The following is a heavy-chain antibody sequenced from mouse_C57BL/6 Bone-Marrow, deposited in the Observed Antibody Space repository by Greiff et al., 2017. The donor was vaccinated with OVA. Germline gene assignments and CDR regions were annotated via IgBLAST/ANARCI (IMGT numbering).Heavy chain of an antibody. Sequence: EVQLMESGGGLVKPGGSLKLSCAASGFTFSDYGMHWVRQAPEKGLEWVAYISSGSSTIYYADTVKGRFTISRDNAKNTLFLQMTSLRSEDTAMYYCASPYYGSSLWYFDVWGTGTTVTVSS. CDR3: ASPYYGSSLWYFDV. V-gene: IGHV5-17*01. D-gene: IGHD1-1*01. CDR1: GFTFSDYG. CDR2: ISSGSSTI. J-gene: IGHJ1*03.